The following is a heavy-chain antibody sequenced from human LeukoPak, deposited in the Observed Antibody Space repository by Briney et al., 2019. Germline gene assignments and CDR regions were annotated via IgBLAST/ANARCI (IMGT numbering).Heavy chain of an antibody. CDR3: ARYPVKCPGPFDY. V-gene: IGHV4-34*01. CDR2: INHSGST. J-gene: IGHJ4*02. D-gene: IGHD5/OR15-5a*01. CDR1: GGSFSGYY. Sequence: SETLSLACAVYGGSFSGYYWSWIRQPPGKGLEWIGEINHSGSTNYNPSLKSRVTISVDTSKNQFSLKLSSVTAADTAVYYCARYPVKCPGPFDYWGQGTLVTVSS.